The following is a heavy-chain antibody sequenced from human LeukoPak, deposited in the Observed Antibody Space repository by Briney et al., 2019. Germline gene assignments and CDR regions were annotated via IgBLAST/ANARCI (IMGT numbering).Heavy chain of an antibody. CDR1: GYTFTGYY. D-gene: IGHD2-2*01. CDR2: INPNSGGT. CDR3: ARAPPPLYCSSTSCYWFDP. J-gene: IGHJ5*02. V-gene: IGHV1-2*02. Sequence: ASVKVSGKASGYTFTGYYMHWVRQAPGQGLEWMGWINPNSGGTNYAQKFQGRVTMTRDTSISTAYMELSRLRSDDTAVYYCARAPPPLYCSSTSCYWFDPWGQGTLVTVSS.